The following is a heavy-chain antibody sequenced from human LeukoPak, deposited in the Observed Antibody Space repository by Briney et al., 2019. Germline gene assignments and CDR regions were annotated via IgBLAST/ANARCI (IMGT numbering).Heavy chain of an antibody. D-gene: IGHD3-3*01. CDR3: ARSGFWSGYPPHDAFDI. CDR2: INPNSGGT. CDR1: GYTFTGYY. V-gene: IGHV1-2*02. Sequence: ASVKVSCKASGYTFTGYYMHWVRQAPGQGLEWMGWINPNSGGTNYAQKFQGRVTMTRDTSISTAYMELSRLRSDDTAVYYCARSGFWSGYPPHDAFDIWGQGTMVTVSS. J-gene: IGHJ3*02.